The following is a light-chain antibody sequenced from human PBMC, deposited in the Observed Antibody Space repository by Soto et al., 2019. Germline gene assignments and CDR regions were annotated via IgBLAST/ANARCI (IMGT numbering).Light chain of an antibody. J-gene: IGLJ2*01. CDR2: GNS. V-gene: IGLV1-40*01. Sequence: QYVLTQPPSVSGAPGQWVTISCTGSSSNIGAGYDVHWYQQLPGTAPKLLIYGNSNRPSGVPDRFSGSKSGTSASLAITGLQAEDEADYYCQSYDSSLSGVVFGGGTKLTVL. CDR3: QSYDSSLSGVV. CDR1: SSNIGAGYD.